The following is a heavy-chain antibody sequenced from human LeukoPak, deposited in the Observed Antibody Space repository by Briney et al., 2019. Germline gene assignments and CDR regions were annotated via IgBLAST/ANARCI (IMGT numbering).Heavy chain of an antibody. D-gene: IGHD1-26*01. V-gene: IGHV1-46*01. J-gene: IGHJ4*02. Sequence: ASVKVSCKASGYTFTSYYMHWVRQAPGQGLEWMGIINPSGGSTSYAQKFQGRVTITTDESTSTAYMELSSLRSEDTAMYYCAREVKELSIFDYWGQGTLVTVSS. CDR1: GYTFTSYY. CDR3: AREVKELSIFDY. CDR2: INPSGGST.